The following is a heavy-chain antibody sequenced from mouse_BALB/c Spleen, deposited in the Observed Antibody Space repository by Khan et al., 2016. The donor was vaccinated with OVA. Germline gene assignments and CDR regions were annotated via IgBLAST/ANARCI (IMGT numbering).Heavy chain of an antibody. Sequence: EVELVESGGDLVKPEGSLKLSCAASGFTFSTYGMSWVRQTPDKRLEWVATISSGGSYTYYPDSVQGRFTISRDTAKNTLYLQMSSLKSEDTAMFYCAGLAYYYDSEGFAYWGQGTLVTVSA. CDR1: GFTFSTYG. V-gene: IGHV5-6*01. CDR3: AGLAYYYDSEGFAY. J-gene: IGHJ3*01. D-gene: IGHD1-1*01. CDR2: ISSGGSYT.